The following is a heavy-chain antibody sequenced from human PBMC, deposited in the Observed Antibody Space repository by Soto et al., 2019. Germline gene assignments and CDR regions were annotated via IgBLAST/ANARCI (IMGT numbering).Heavy chain of an antibody. CDR3: ARQQGYSYGSKWLEP. D-gene: IGHD5-18*01. CDR2: IYYSGST. Sequence: SETLSLTCTVSGGSISSSSYYWGWIRQPPGKGLEWIGSIYYSGSTYYNPSLKSRVTISVDTSKNQFSLKLSSVTAADTAVYYCARQQGYSYGSKWLEPWGQGTLVTVSS. CDR1: GGSISSSSYY. V-gene: IGHV4-39*01. J-gene: IGHJ5*02.